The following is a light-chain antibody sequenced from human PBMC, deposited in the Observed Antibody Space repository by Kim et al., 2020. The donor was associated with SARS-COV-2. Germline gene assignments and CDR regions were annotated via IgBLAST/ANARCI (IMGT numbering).Light chain of an antibody. CDR2: GAS. CDR3: QQYGSSTGLT. V-gene: IGKV3-20*01. J-gene: IGKJ4*01. CDR1: PGVSSSD. Sequence: PGQRTSLSSRARPGVSSSDLAWHQHSPGQAPRPLIYGASSRATGIPDRFSGSGSGTDFTLTISRLEPEDFALYYCQQYGSSTGLTFGGGTKVGIK.